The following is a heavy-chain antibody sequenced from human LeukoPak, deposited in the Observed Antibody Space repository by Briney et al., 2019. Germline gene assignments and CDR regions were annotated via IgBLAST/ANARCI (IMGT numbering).Heavy chain of an antibody. Sequence: GGSLRLSCVVSGLTFSNQWMHWVRQAPGKGLVWVSHIINEGSDTRYADSVKGRFTISRDNAKNTLYLQMNSLRAEDTAVYYCARYSYGYWGQGTLVTVSS. CDR3: ARYSYGY. J-gene: IGHJ4*02. D-gene: IGHD5-18*01. CDR2: IINEGSDT. CDR1: GLTFSNQW. V-gene: IGHV3-74*01.